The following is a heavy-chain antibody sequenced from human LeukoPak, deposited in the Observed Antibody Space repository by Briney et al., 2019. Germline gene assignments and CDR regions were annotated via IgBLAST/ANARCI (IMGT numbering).Heavy chain of an antibody. CDR1: GYTFTSYD. CDR2: MNPNSGNT. V-gene: IGHV1-8*03. J-gene: IGHJ4*02. D-gene: IGHD2-21*01. CDR3: ARVCGGDCYPSDFAFDY. Sequence: ASVKVSCKASGYTFTSYDINWVRQATGQGLEWMGWMNPNSGNTGYAQKFQGRVTITRNTSISTAYMELSSLRSEDTAVYYCARVCGGDCYPSDFAFDYWGQGTLVTVSS.